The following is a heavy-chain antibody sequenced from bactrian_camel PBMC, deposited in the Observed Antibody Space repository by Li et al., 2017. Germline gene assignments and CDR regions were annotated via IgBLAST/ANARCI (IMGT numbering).Heavy chain of an antibody. CDR3: AADPSWRCGLASEYTY. Sequence: HVQLVESGGGSVQAGGSLRLSCLALYFPYDTNNRMGWFRQVPGKEREGVAIIQPFSDAKYYADSVKGRFTISQDPTKNAVYLQMDSLTPEDTAMYYCAADPSWRCGLASEYTYWGQGTQVTVS. D-gene: IGHD5*01. J-gene: IGHJ4*01. CDR1: YFPYDTNNR. CDR2: IQPFSDAK. V-gene: IGHV3S60*01.